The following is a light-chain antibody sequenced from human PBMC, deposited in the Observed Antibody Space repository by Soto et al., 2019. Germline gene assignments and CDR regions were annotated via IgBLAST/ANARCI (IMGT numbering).Light chain of an antibody. CDR2: GVT. Sequence: PGQSITISCTGTSSDIGAYNYVSWYQQYPGKAPKLMIYGVTNRPSGVSNRFSGSKTGNTASLTISGLQAEDEADYYCFSHRSGDSHVFGTGTKVTVL. J-gene: IGLJ1*01. CDR1: SSDIGAYNY. V-gene: IGLV2-14*01. CDR3: FSHRSGDSHV.